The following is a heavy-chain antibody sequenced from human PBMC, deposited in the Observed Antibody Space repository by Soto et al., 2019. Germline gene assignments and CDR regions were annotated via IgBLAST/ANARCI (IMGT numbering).Heavy chain of an antibody. CDR2: ISAYNGNT. J-gene: IGHJ6*02. Sequence: ASVKVSCKASGYTFTSYGISWVRQAPGQGREWMGWISAYNGNTNYAQKLQGRVTMTTDTSTSTAYMELRSLRSDDTAVYYCARFRQVGATNYYYYGMDVWGQGTTVTVSS. CDR1: GYTFTSYG. D-gene: IGHD1-26*01. V-gene: IGHV1-18*04. CDR3: ARFRQVGATNYYYYGMDV.